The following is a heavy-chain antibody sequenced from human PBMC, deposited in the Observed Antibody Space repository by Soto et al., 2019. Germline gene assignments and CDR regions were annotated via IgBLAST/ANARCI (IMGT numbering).Heavy chain of an antibody. CDR2: ISRDGSDT. CDR1: GFTFNNYA. J-gene: IGHJ4*02. V-gene: IGHV3-30*18. CDR3: AKDPYYSSGTYPDY. Sequence: QVQLVEAGGGVVQPGRSLKLSCAASGFTFNNYAMHWGRQAPGKGLEWVAVISRDGSDTYYADSVKGRFTISRDNSKNTLYLQMNSLRSDDTAMYYCAKDPYYSSGTYPDYWGQGTLVTVSS. D-gene: IGHD3-10*01.